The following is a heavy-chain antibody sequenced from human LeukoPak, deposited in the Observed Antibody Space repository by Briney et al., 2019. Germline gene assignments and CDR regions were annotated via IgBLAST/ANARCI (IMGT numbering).Heavy chain of an antibody. V-gene: IGHV1-3*01. CDR3: ARGPRAAADDY. D-gene: IGHD6-13*01. CDR2: INAGNGNT. J-gene: IGHJ4*02. Sequence: ASVKVSCKASGYTFINFAINWGRQAPGQRPEWMGWINAGNGNTKYSQKFQGRLTITRDTSASTAYMELSSLTSEDTAVYYCARGPRAAADDYGGQGTLVTVSS. CDR1: GYTFINFA.